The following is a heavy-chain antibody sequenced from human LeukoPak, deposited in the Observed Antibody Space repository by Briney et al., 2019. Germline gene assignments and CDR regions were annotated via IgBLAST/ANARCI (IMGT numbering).Heavy chain of an antibody. V-gene: IGHV3-30*14. CDR3: AKELVLVVVAATPDY. CDR1: GFTFSSYA. D-gene: IGHD2-15*01. CDR2: ISYDGSNK. Sequence: GGSLRLSCAASGFTFSSYAMHWVRQAPGKGLEWVAVISYDGSNKYYADSVKGRFTISRDNSKNTLCLQMNSLRAEDTAVYYCAKELVLVVVAATPDYWGQGTLVTVSS. J-gene: IGHJ4*02.